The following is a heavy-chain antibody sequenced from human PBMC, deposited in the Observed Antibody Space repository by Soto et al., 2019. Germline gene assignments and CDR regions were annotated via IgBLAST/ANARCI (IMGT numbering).Heavy chain of an antibody. J-gene: IGHJ4*02. CDR3: ATEKYSPLDCTDRVCYFIDS. V-gene: IGHV1-69*01. CDR2: IVPMFGTP. Sequence: QVQLVQSGAEVKKPGSSVKVSCKASGGTFDNYPISWVRQAPGQGLEWMGGIVPMFGTPNYAKKFQGRVHITAEESTNRAYMDLGSLRSEDTAVYYCATEKYSPLDCTDRVCYFIDSWGQGTLVTVSS. CDR1: GGTFDNYP. D-gene: IGHD2-8*01.